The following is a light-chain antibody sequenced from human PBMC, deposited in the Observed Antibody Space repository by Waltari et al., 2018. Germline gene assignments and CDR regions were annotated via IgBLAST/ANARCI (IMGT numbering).Light chain of an antibody. CDR3: LHLNNFPLS. V-gene: IGKV1-9*01. J-gene: IGKJ4*01. CDR1: QGISTY. CDR2: AAS. Sequence: DIQLTQSPSFLSASVRDRVTITCRASQGISTYLAWYQQKPGKAPKLLIYAASTFQSYIPSRFSGSGSGTEFTLTISSLQPEDFATYYCLHLNNFPLSFGGGTKVELK.